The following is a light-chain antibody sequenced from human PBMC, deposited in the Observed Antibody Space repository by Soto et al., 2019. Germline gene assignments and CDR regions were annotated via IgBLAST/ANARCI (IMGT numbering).Light chain of an antibody. Sequence: EIVLTQSPGSLSLSPGEGITLSCRATESVRNDYLAWYQHKPGQAPKVLIYGASSRATGISDRFTGSGSGTDFSLTISRLEPEDSAVYYCHQYGYVPYTFGQGTKVEIK. J-gene: IGKJ2*01. CDR2: GAS. V-gene: IGKV3-20*01. CDR3: HQYGYVPYT. CDR1: ESVRNDY.